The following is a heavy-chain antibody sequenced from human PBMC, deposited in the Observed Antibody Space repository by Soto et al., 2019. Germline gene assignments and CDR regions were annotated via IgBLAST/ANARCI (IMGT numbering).Heavy chain of an antibody. CDR2: ISGSGANT. D-gene: IGHD3-10*01. CDR1: GFTFGSYA. J-gene: IGHJ4*02. Sequence: PGGSLRLSCAASGFTFGSYAMSWVRQAPGKGLEWVSSISGSGANTYYVDSVKGRFTVSRGNSKNTLYLQMSSLRGEDTAVYKCAKAAAYHGSASYFPFDDWGLGTRVTVSS. CDR3: AKAAAYHGSASYFPFDD. V-gene: IGHV3-23*01.